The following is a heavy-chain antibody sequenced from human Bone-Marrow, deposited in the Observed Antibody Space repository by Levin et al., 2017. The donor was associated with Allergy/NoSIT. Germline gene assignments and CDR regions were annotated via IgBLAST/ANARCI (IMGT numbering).Heavy chain of an antibody. V-gene: IGHV3-15*01. D-gene: IGHD5-24*01. CDR1: GFTFDYSW. CDR3: TTVKTYDYNGSDHFMYPGIGYLQH. J-gene: IGHJ1*01. Sequence: KAGGSLRLSCAASGFTFDYSWMGWVRQTAGKRLEWVGRIKSNVDGGTTEYGEFVKGRFIISRDDSKNMVFLEMNSLDTEDTAVYYCTTVKTYDYNGSDHFMYPGIGYLQHWGQGTLVTVSS. CDR2: IKSNVDGGTT.